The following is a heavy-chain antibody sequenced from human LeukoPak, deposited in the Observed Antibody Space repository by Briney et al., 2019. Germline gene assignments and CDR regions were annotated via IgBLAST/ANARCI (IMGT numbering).Heavy chain of an antibody. D-gene: IGHD3-3*01. CDR2: INNDGSYI. CDR1: GFIFSNSA. J-gene: IGHJ6*03. Sequence: PGGSLRLSCAASGFIFSNSAMNWVRQAPGKGLEWVSSINNDGSYIYYAGSVKGRFTISRDNAKNSLYLQMNSLRAEDTAVYYCAREGYDFWSGYPYYYYYMDVWGKGTTVTVSS. V-gene: IGHV3-21*01. CDR3: AREGYDFWSGYPYYYYYMDV.